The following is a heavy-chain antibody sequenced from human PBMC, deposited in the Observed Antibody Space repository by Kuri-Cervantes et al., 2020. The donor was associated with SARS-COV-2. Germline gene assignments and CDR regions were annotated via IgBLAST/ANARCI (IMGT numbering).Heavy chain of an antibody. CDR3: ARDRAAAAGDARFDP. CDR1: GFTFSSYA. V-gene: IGHV3-66*02. J-gene: IGHJ5*02. CDR2: IYSGGST. D-gene: IGHD6-13*01. Sequence: GGSLRLSCAASGFTFSSYAMHWVRQAPGKGLEWVSVIYSGGSTYYADSVKGRFTISRDNSKNTLYLQMNSLRAEDTAVYYCARDRAAAAGDARFDPWGQGTLVTVSS.